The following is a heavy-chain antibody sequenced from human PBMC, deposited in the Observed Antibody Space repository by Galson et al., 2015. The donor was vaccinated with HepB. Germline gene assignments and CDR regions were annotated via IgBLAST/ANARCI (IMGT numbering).Heavy chain of an antibody. CDR3: AKDIGILWFRESNHDAFDI. CDR1: GLTFDDSA. CDR2: ISWNSGNV. J-gene: IGHJ3*02. V-gene: IGHV3-9*01. Sequence: SLILSCAASGLTFDDSAIHWVRQAPGKGREWVSGISWNSGNVDYADSVKGRFTISRDNAKNYLYLQMNSLRAEDTALYYCAKDIGILWFRESNHDAFDIWGQGTMVTVSS. D-gene: IGHD3-10*01.